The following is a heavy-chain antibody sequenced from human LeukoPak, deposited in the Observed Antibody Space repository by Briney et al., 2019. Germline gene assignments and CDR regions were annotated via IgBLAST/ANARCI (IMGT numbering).Heavy chain of an antibody. CDR2: SYYSGST. D-gene: IGHD6-13*01. Sequence: SETLSLTFTVSGGSISSSSYDWGWCRQPRVKGLEWTGSSYYSGSTYYNPYLQSRVTISVDTSKSQSSLKLSSVTAADTAVYYCARHWYSSSWYVGYWGQGTLVTVSS. CDR3: ARHWYSSSWYVGY. CDR1: GGSISSSSYD. V-gene: IGHV4-39*01. J-gene: IGHJ4*02.